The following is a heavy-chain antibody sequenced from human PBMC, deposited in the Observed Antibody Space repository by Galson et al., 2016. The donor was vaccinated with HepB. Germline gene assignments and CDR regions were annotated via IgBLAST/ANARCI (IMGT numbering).Heavy chain of an antibody. D-gene: IGHD4-17*01. J-gene: IGHJ6*02. CDR1: GFTFRNYH. CDR3: AKEVWTTVTTGDSEHYYYYGMDV. CDR2: ISSNGATI. V-gene: IGHV3-48*02. Sequence: SLRLSCAGSGFTFRNYHMNWVRQTPGKGLEWVSYISSNGATIYYADSVKGRFTLTRDNAKNSLYLQMNSLRDEDTAVYFCAKEVWTTVTTGDSEHYYYYGMDVWGQGTTVTVSS.